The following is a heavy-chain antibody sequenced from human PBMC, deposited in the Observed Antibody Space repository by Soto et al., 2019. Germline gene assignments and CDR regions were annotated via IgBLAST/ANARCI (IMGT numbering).Heavy chain of an antibody. CDR3: AREGDYRTWFEP. J-gene: IGHJ5*02. D-gene: IGHD4-17*01. CDR1: GESIATGAFY. CDR2: IFYAGDT. V-gene: IGHV4-31*03. Sequence: SETLSLTCTVSGESIATGAFYWSWIRLQSGKGPEWIGSIFYAGDTYYNPSLKSRVEISLDGSQNQFSLNLRSVTAADTAVYYCAREGDYRTWFEPWGPGTLVTV.